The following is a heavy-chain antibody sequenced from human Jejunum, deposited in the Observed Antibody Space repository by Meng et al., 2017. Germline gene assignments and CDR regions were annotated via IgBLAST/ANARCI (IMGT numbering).Heavy chain of an antibody. CDR3: GRISAAAVDP. V-gene: IGHV4-59*08. Sequence: QLQLQESGPGLVKPSETLSLTCSVSGGSINDYWGWIRQPPGRGLELIGYIYYTGSTNYNPSLKSRVTVSIDTSKTQFSLKLTSVTAADTAVYYCGRISAAAVDPWGQGTLVTVSS. J-gene: IGHJ5*02. CDR1: GGSINDY. D-gene: IGHD6-13*01. CDR2: IYYTGST.